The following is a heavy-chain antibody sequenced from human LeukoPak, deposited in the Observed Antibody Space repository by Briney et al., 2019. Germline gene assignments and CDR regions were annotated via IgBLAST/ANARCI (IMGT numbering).Heavy chain of an antibody. D-gene: IGHD1-26*01. CDR1: GGSISSSSYY. V-gene: IGHV4-39*01. Sequence: SETLSLTCTVSGGSISSSSYYWGWIRQPPGTGLEWIGSIYCSGSTYYNPSLKSRVTISVDTSKNQFSLKLSSVTAADTAVYYCARPVEYSGSYYGEHYFDYWGQGTLVTVSS. CDR2: IYCSGST. J-gene: IGHJ4*02. CDR3: ARPVEYSGSYYGEHYFDY.